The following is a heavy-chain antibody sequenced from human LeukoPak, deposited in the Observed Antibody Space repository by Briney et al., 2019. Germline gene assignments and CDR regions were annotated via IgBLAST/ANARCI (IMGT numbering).Heavy chain of an antibody. J-gene: IGHJ4*02. V-gene: IGHV1-18*01. D-gene: IGHD3-10*01. CDR2: ISAYNGNT. Sequence: ASVKVSCKVSGYTLTELSMHWVRQAPGKGLEWMGWISAYNGNTNYAQKLQGRVTMTTDTSTSTAYMELRSLRSDDTAVYYCAVWFGEFLDYWGQGTLVTVSS. CDR3: AVWFGEFLDY. CDR1: GYTLTELS.